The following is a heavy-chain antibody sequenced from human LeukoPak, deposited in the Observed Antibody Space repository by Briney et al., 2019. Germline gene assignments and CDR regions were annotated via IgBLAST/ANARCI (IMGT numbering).Heavy chain of an antibody. Sequence: VASVKVSCKASGYTFTGYYMHWVRQAPGQGLEWMGWINPNSGGTNYAQKFQGRVTMTRDTSISTAYMELSRLRSDDTAVYYCARMFISGSYFDYWGQGTLVTVSS. CDR3: ARMFISGSYFDY. V-gene: IGHV1-2*02. CDR1: GYTFTGYY. D-gene: IGHD1-26*01. CDR2: INPNSGGT. J-gene: IGHJ4*02.